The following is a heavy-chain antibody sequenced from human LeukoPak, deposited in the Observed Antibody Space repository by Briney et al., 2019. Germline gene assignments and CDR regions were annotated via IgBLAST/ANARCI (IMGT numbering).Heavy chain of an antibody. V-gene: IGHV1-69*02. J-gene: IGHJ4*02. CDR1: GGTFSSYT. CDR3: ARVPYYYDSSGYPPL. Sequence: ATVNVSCKASGGTFSSYTISWVRQAPGQGLEWMGRIIPILGIANYAQKFQGRVTITADKSTSTAYMELSSLRSEDTAVYYCARVPYYYDSSGYPPLWGQGTLVTVSS. D-gene: IGHD3-22*01. CDR2: IIPILGIA.